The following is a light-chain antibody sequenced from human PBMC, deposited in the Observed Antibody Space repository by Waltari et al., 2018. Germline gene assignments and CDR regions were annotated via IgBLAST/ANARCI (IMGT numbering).Light chain of an antibody. V-gene: IGKV1-39*01. CDR2: ASS. CDR1: QSISGY. J-gene: IGKJ1*01. Sequence: DIDMTQSPSSLSASVGDRVTITCRASQSISGYLHWYQQKPGRAPSLLIYASSTLESGVPSKFSGSGSGTDFTLTISCLQSEDFATYYCQQYHTYPWTFGQGTKVEI. CDR3: QQYHTYPWT.